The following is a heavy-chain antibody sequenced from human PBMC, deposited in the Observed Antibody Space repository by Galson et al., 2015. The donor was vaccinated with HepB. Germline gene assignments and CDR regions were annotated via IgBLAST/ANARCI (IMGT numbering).Heavy chain of an antibody. Sequence: SVKVSCKVSGYTLTELSMHWVRQAPGKGLEWMGGFDPEDGETIYAQKLQGRVTMTTDTSTSTAYMELRSLRSDDTAVYYCARDLQWLALGYWGQGTLVTVSS. CDR2: FDPEDGET. CDR1: GYTLTELS. V-gene: IGHV1-24*01. CDR3: ARDLQWLALGY. D-gene: IGHD6-19*01. J-gene: IGHJ4*02.